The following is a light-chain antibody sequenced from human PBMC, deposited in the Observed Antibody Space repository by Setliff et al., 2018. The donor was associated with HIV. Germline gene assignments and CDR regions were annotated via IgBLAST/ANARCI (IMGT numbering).Light chain of an antibody. CDR1: SSDVGGYNY. CDR2: DVN. J-gene: IGLJ3*02. V-gene: IGLV2-14*03. CDR3: SSYTSSNSWV. Sequence: SALTQPASVSGSPGQSITISCTGTSSDVGGYNYVSWYQQHPGNAPKLMIYDVNNRPSGVSTRFSGSKSANTASLTTSGLQAEDESDYYCSSYTSSNSWVFGGGTKVTVL.